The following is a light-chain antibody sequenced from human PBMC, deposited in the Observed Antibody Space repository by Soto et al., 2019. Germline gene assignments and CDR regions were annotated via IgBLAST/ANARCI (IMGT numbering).Light chain of an antibody. CDR1: SSNIGSNT. V-gene: IGLV1-44*01. CDR2: SNN. Sequence: QAVVTQPPSASGTPGQRVTISCSGSSSNIGSNTVNWYQQLPGTAPKLLIYSNNQRPSGVPDRFSGSKSGTSASLAISGLQSEDEADYYCSSYAGSNNPYVFGTGTKLTVL. CDR3: SSYAGSNNPYV. J-gene: IGLJ1*01.